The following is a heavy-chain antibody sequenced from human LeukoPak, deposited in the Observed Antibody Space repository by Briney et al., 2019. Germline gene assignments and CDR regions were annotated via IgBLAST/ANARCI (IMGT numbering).Heavy chain of an antibody. CDR1: GFTFSSYW. Sequence: GGSLRLSCAASGFTFSSYWMSWVRQAPGKGLEWVAHIKKDGSKKYYVDSVKGRFTISRDNAKKSLYLQMNSLRAEDTAVYYCARHLSGVTGYTYGRGIDYWGQGTLVTVSS. V-gene: IGHV3-7*01. D-gene: IGHD5-18*01. CDR3: ARHLSGVTGYTYGRGIDY. CDR2: IKKDGSKK. J-gene: IGHJ4*02.